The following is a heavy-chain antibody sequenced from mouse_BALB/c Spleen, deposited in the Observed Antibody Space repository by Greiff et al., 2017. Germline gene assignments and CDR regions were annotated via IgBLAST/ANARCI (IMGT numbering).Heavy chain of an antibody. V-gene: IGHV1-15*01. CDR2: IDPETGGT. CDR3: TRGRSMDY. CDR1: GYTFTDYE. J-gene: IGHJ4*01. Sequence: QVQLQQSGAELVRPGASVTLSCKASGYTFTDYEMHWVKQTPVHGLEWIGAIDPETGGTAYNQKFKGKATLTADKSSSTAYMALRSLTSEDSAVYYCTRGRSMDYWGQGTSVTVSS.